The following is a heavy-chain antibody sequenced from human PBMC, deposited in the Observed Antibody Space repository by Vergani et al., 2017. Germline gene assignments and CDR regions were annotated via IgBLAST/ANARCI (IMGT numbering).Heavy chain of an antibody. D-gene: IGHD3-9*01. J-gene: IGHJ6*02. V-gene: IGHV1-18*01. CDR1: GYSFINYG. CDR3: AREGFYDNIRGTDRGPSYYGMGV. Sequence: QSQLVQSGDEVKKPGASVKVSCKTSGYSFINYGISWVRQAPGQGLEWLGWVSPYNGTTNYAQKIQGRFTMTTDTSTRTAYMQVRSLTFDDTAVYYCAREGFYDNIRGTDRGPSYYGMGVWGQGTKVTVAS. CDR2: VSPYNGTT.